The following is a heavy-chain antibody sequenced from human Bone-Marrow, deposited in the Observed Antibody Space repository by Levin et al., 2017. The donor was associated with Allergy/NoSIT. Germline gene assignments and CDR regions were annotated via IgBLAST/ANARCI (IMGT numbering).Heavy chain of an antibody. CDR3: ARDCPHLSYSSTWYYYYGMDV. Sequence: GGSLRLSCAASGFTFSNSSMNWVRQAPGKGLEWVSYISDSSSSIFYADSVKGRFTISRDNAKNSLFLQMNRLRDEDTAVYYCARDCPHLSYSSTWYYYYGMDVWGQGTTVTVSS. J-gene: IGHJ6*02. V-gene: IGHV3-48*02. CDR1: GFTFSNSS. CDR2: ISDSSSSI. D-gene: IGHD6-13*01.